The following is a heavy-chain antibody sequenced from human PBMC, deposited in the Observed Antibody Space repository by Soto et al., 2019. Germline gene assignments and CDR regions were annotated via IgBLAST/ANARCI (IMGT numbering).Heavy chain of an antibody. V-gene: IGHV3-23*01. D-gene: IGHD2-21*01. CDR1: GFNFRSYA. J-gene: IGHJ4*02. Sequence: EVQLLGSGGGLVQPGGSLRLSCEASGFNFRSYAMSWVRQAPGQGLEWVSAINDAGAGTYHADSVKGRFTISRDNSKNTLYLATNSLRVEDTAVYYCATGSRAGRPYYFDYWGQGTLVTVSS. CDR2: INDAGAGT. CDR3: ATGSRAGRPYYFDY.